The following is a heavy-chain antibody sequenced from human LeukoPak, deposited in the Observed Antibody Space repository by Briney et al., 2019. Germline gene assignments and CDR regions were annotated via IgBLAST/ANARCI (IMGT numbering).Heavy chain of an antibody. CDR3: ARANCGGDCFPYYFDY. CDR2: IYSGGST. J-gene: IGHJ4*02. V-gene: IGHV3-66*01. CDR1: EFTVSSNY. D-gene: IGHD2-21*02. Sequence: GGSLRLSCAASEFTVSSNYMGWARQAPGKGLEWVTVIYSGGSTYYADSVKGRFTISRDNSENTLYLQMNSLRAEDTAVYYCARANCGGDCFPYYFDYWGQGTLVTVSS.